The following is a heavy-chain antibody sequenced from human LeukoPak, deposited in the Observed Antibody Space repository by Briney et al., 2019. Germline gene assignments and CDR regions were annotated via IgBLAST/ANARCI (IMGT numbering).Heavy chain of an antibody. D-gene: IGHD1-26*01. CDR1: GFTFSSYA. J-gene: IGHJ4*02. CDR3: ARGSGSYFGRRPFDY. V-gene: IGHV3-30*01. Sequence: GGSLGLSCAASGFTFSSYAMHWVRQAPGKGLEWVAVISYDGSNKYYADSVKGRFTISRDNSKNTLYLQMNSLRAEDTAVYYCARGSGSYFGRRPFDYWGQGTLVTVSS. CDR2: ISYDGSNK.